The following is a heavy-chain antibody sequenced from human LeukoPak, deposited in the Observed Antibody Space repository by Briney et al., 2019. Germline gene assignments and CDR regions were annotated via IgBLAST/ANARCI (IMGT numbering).Heavy chain of an antibody. D-gene: IGHD5-12*01. CDR1: GFTFSRHW. V-gene: IGHV3-7*01. J-gene: IGHJ4*02. Sequence: HPGGSLRLSCAVSGFTFSRHWMNWVRQAPGKGLEWVATTNLDGGAEYYVDSVKGRFTISRDDAKNSLYLQMNSLRAEDTAVYYCAREGGGFDSLDYWGQGTLVTVSS. CDR2: TNLDGGAE. CDR3: AREGGGFDSLDY.